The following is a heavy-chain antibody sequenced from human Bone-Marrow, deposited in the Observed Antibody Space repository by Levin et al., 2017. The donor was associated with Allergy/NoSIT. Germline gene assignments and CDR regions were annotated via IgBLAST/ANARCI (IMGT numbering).Heavy chain of an antibody. J-gene: IGHJ3*01. CDR3: VREARNLGGFDV. V-gene: IGHV3-30*04. CDR2: IAYDGTYI. D-gene: IGHD2-15*01. CDR1: GFSFNTFT. Sequence: GGSLRLSCAASGFSFNTFTMTWARQAPGKGLEWVALIAYDGTYIYYADSVKGRFTISRDTSENTLYLQMNSLRTEDTALYYCVREARNLGGFDVWGQGTMVIVSS.